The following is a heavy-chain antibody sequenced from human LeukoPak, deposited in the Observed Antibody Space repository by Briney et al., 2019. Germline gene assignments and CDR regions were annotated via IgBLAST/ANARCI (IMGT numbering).Heavy chain of an antibody. V-gene: IGHV3-23*01. D-gene: IGHD1-26*01. J-gene: IGHJ4*02. CDR1: GFTFTKYA. Sequence: GGSLRLSCGASGFTFTKYAMSWVRQGPGKGLEWVSAISSSGDKTHYVDSVKGRFTISSDNSRNTVYLQMNSLRVEDAALYYCAKGLEPATDVKQTFDFWGQGALVTVSS. CDR3: AKGLEPATDVKQTFDF. CDR2: ISSSGDKT.